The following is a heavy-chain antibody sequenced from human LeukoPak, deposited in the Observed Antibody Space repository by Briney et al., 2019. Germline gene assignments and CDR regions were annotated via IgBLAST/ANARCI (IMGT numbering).Heavy chain of an antibody. Sequence: ASVKVSCKASGYTFTSYAMNWVRQAPGQGLEWMGWINTNTGNPAYAQGFTGRFVFSLDTSVSTAYLQISSLKAEDTAVYYCAREPPAGFGELLSGDYWGQGTLVTVSS. D-gene: IGHD3-10*01. CDR3: AREPPAGFGELLSGDY. V-gene: IGHV7-4-1*02. CDR1: GYTFTSYA. J-gene: IGHJ4*02. CDR2: INTNTGNP.